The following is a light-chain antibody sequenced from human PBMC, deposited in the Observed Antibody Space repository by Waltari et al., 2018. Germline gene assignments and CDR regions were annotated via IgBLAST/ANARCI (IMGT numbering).Light chain of an antibody. V-gene: IGLV3-19*01. Sequence: SSELTQDPAVSVALGQTVRITCQGDILRNYYASWYQKKPGQAPLLVAYGKNNRPSGTPGRCSASSSGTTSSLTITGAQADDEADYYCNSRDKSNQWMFGGGTKLTVL. CDR1: ILRNYY. CDR2: GKN. CDR3: NSRDKSNQWM. J-gene: IGLJ3*02.